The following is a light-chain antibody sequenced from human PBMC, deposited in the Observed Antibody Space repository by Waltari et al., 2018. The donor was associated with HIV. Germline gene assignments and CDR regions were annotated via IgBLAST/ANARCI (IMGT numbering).Light chain of an antibody. V-gene: IGLV2-8*01. CDR1: SNDVGAYDY. Sequence: QSALPQPPSASGHPGQSVTISCPGTSNDVGAYDYVSSYQQHPGRAPKLLIYEVTKRPSGVPDRFSGSKSGNTASLTVSGLQAEDDGHYYFTSYVDNYVVFFGGGTKLTVL. CDR2: EVT. J-gene: IGLJ2*01. CDR3: TSYVDNYVVF.